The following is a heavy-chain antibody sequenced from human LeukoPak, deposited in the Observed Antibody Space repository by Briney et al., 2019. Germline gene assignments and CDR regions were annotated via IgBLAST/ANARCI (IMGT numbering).Heavy chain of an antibody. J-gene: IGHJ6*04. CDR2: INHSGST. V-gene: IGHV4-34*01. CDR1: GGSFSVYY. Sequence: SETLSLTCAVYGGSFSVYYWSWIRQPPGKGLEWIGEINHSGSTNYNPSLKSRVTISVDTSKNQFSLKLSSVTAADTAVYYCARGWYSSGLTLDVWGKGTTVTVSS. D-gene: IGHD6-19*01. CDR3: ARGWYSSGLTLDV.